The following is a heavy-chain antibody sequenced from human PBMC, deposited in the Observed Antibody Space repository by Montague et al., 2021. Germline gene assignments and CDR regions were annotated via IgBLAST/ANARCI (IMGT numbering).Heavy chain of an antibody. CDR2: IYWDDDT. Sequence: PALVKPTQTLRLTSTFSGFSLNYSGVGVGWIRQPPGKALEWLALIYWDDDTRYDPSLRSRLAITRDTSKNQVVLTLTNVAPVDTATYFCAHRLVAGNWFDPWGQGTLVTVSS. CDR3: AHRLVAGNWFDP. J-gene: IGHJ5*02. V-gene: IGHV2-5*05. CDR1: GFSLNYSGVG.